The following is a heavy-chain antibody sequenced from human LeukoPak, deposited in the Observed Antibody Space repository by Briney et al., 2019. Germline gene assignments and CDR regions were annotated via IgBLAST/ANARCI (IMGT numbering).Heavy chain of an antibody. CDR1: GFTFSRHR. V-gene: IGHV3-74*01. J-gene: IGHJ4*02. D-gene: IGHD3-10*01. Sequence: GGSLRLSCVASGFTFSRHRMHWVRQSPGKGLVWVSHINNDGSGTSYADAVKGRFSISRDNAKNTVFLQMDSLRAEDTAVYYCARGFTYFDFWGQGTLVTVSS. CDR2: INNDGSGT. CDR3: ARGFTYFDF.